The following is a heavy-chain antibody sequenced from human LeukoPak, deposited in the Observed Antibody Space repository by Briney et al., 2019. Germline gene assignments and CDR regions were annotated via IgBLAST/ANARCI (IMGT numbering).Heavy chain of an antibody. CDR1: GGSFSGYY. V-gene: IGHV4-34*01. D-gene: IGHD5-24*01. CDR3: ARGPHASRDGYNITGVDY. CDR2: INHSGST. Sequence: PSETLSLTCAVYGGSFSGYYWSWIRQPPGKGLEWIGGINHSGSTNYNPSLKSRVTISVDTSKNQFSLKLSSVTAADTAVYYCARGPHASRDGYNITGVDYWGQGTLVTVSS. J-gene: IGHJ4*02.